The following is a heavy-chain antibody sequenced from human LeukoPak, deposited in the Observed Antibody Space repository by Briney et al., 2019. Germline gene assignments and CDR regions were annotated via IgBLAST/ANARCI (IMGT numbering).Heavy chain of an antibody. V-gene: IGHV3-48*03. CDR1: GFTFSSYE. D-gene: IGHD2-15*01. Sequence: GGSLRLSCAASGFTFSSYEMNWVRQAPGKGLEWVLYISSSGSTIYYADSVKGRFTISRDNAKTSLYPQMNSLRAEDTAVYYCARSWWLPDYWGQGTLVTVSS. CDR3: ARSWWLPDY. CDR2: ISSSGSTI. J-gene: IGHJ4*02.